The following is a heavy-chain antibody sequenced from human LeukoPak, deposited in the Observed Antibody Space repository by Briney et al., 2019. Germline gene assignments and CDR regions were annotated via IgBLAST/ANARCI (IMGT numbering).Heavy chain of an antibody. CDR2: FTSSGNT. CDR1: GFTFSNYA. D-gene: IGHD4-17*01. V-gene: IGHV3-23*01. CDR3: AKGDYGDCY. Sequence: GGSLRLSCTGSGFTFSNYAVAWVRQAPGKGLEWVSSFTSSGNTYYADAVKGRFTVSRENSKSTIYMQMTSLIAQDTAVYYCAKGDYGDCYWGQGTLVTVSS. J-gene: IGHJ4*02.